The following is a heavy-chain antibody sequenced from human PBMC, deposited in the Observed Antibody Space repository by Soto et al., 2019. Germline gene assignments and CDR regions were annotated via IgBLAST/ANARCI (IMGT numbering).Heavy chain of an antibody. CDR2: IYYSGST. Sequence: QLQLQESGPGLVKPSETLSLTCTVSGGSISSSSYYWGWIRQPPGRGLEWIGSIYYSGSTYYNPSLTSPVTLSVEASTNQFSLKLSSVTAADTAVYYCARQTPAISISDHWGQGTLVTVSS. CDR1: GGSISSSSYY. J-gene: IGHJ4*02. CDR3: ARQTPAISISDH. V-gene: IGHV4-39*01. D-gene: IGHD2-21*01.